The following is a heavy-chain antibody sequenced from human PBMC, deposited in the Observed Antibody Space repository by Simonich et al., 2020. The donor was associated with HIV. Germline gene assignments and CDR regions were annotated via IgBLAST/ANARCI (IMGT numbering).Heavy chain of an antibody. D-gene: IGHD2-2*01. J-gene: IGHJ4*02. V-gene: IGHV4-34*01. CDR1: GGPFSGYY. CDR2: INHSGST. CDR3: ARGFYQRLYYFDY. Sequence: QVQLQQWGAGLLKPSETLSLTCAVYGGPFSGYYWSWIRQPPGKGLEWIGEINHSGSTNYTPSLKSRVTISVDTSKNQFSLKLSSVTAADTAVYYCARGFYQRLYYFDYWGQGTLVTVSS.